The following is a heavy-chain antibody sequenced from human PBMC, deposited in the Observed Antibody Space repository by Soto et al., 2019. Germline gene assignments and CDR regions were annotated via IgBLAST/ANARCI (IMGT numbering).Heavy chain of an antibody. CDR1: GGSISSGGYY. D-gene: IGHD4-17*01. CDR2: IYYSGST. CDR3: ARRSYGLYYFDY. Sequence: SETLSLTCTVSGGSISSGGYYWSWIRQHPGKGLEWIGYIYYSGSTYYNPSLKSRVTISVDTSRNQFSLKLSSVTAADTAVYYCARRSYGLYYFDYWGQGTLVTVSS. V-gene: IGHV4-31*03. J-gene: IGHJ4*02.